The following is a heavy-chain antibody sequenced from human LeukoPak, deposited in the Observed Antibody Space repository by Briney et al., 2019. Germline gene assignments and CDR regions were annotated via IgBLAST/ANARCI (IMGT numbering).Heavy chain of an antibody. J-gene: IGHJ5*02. CDR1: GFTFSSYS. D-gene: IGHD3-22*01. CDR2: ISSSSSYI. V-gene: IGHV3-21*01. Sequence: GGSLRLSCAVSGFTFSSYSMNWVRQAPGKGLEWVSSISSSSSYIYYADSVKGRFTISRDNAKNSLYLQMNSLRAEDTAVYYCARLQYYYDSSGYPKHAGFDPWGQGTLVTVSS. CDR3: ARLQYYYDSSGYPKHAGFDP.